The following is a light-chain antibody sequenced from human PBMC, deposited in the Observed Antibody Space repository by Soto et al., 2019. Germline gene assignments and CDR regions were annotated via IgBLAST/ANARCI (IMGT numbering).Light chain of an antibody. CDR3: QQSYSVPFT. J-gene: IGKJ5*01. CDR1: ESISTH. Sequence: DIQMTQSPSSLSASVGDRVTITCRASESISTHLNWYQQKSGGAPQLLIQAASTLQTGVPSRLIGSGSGTAFTLTISSLQPEDFATYHCQQSYSVPFTFGQGTRLEIK. V-gene: IGKV1-39*01. CDR2: AAS.